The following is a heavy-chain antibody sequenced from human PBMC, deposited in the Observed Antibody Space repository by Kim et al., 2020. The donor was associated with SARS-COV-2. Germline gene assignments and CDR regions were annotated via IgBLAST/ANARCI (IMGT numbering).Heavy chain of an antibody. Sequence: GGSLRLSCVGSGFSFREAWMHWVRQAPGKGLLWVARVRSDGDTAYGDFVNGRFSMSRDDARNMVFLQMNSLRDEDTAIYYCTKDYFGAIEYWGQGSLVTVSS. CDR2: VRSDGDT. V-gene: IGHV3-74*03. D-gene: IGHD4-17*01. J-gene: IGHJ4*02. CDR3: TKDYFGAIEY. CDR1: GFSFREAW.